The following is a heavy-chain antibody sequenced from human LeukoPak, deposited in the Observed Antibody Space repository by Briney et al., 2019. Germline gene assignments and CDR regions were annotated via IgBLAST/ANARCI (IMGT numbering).Heavy chain of an antibody. J-gene: IGHJ4*02. CDR2: IYHSGST. D-gene: IGHD4-11*01. V-gene: IGHV4-30-2*01. CDR3: ARGAITVTCLDY. Sequence: SETLSLTCTVSGGSISSGGYYWSWIRQPPGKGLEWIGYIYHSGSTYYNPSLKSRVTISVDRSKNQFSLKLSSVTAADTAVYYCARGAITVTCLDYWGQGTLVTVSS. CDR1: GGSISSGGYY.